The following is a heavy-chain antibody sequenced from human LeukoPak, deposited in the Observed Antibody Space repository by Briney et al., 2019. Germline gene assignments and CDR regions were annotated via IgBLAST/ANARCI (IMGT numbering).Heavy chain of an antibody. J-gene: IGHJ5*02. D-gene: IGHD5-18*01. CDR1: GYTFSDYY. V-gene: IGHV1-2*02. CDR2: IKPNSGCT. Sequence: ASVKVPCKASGYTFSDYYMHWVRQAPGQGLELMGWIKPNSGCTNYAQKFQGRVTMTRDTSINTAYMELSSLRSDDTAVYYCARGSAMVTTYRGGNWFDPWGQGTLVTVSS. CDR3: ARGSAMVTTYRGGNWFDP.